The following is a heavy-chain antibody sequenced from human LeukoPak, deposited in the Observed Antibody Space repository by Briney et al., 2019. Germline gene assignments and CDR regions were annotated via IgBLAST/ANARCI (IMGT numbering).Heavy chain of an antibody. V-gene: IGHV3-74*01. Sequence: GRSLRLSYAPSGGAFRYYVLHWLRQAPGKALVWLSRISGDGSSTNYADSVKGRFTGSRDKAKNTLYLQMNSLRAEDTAVYYCARTYIVGWYFDLWGRGTLVTVSS. CDR1: GGAFRYYV. CDR2: ISGDGSST. J-gene: IGHJ2*01. CDR3: ARTYIVGWYFDL. D-gene: IGHD3-16*02.